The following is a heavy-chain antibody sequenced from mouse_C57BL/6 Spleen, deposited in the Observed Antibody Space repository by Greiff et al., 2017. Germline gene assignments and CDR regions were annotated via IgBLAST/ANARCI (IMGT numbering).Heavy chain of an antibody. CDR1: GYTFTSYW. J-gene: IGHJ2*01. D-gene: IGHD1-1*01. CDR3: ARRGSSYNYFGY. V-gene: IGHV1-52*01. Sequence: QVQLQQPGAELVRPGSSVKLSCKASGYTFTSYWMHWVKQRPIQGLEWIGNIDPSDSETHYNQKFKDKATLTVDKSSSTAYMQLSSLTSEDSAVYYCARRGSSYNYFGYWGQGTTLTVSS. CDR2: IDPSDSET.